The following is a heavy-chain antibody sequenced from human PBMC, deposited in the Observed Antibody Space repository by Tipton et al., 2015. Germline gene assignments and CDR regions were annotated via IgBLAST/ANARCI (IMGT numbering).Heavy chain of an antibody. CDR1: GLTFSSYT. V-gene: IGHV3-23*01. Sequence: SLRLSCTTSGLTFSSYTMNWVRQAPGKGLEWVSGISGSGDTTSYADSVEGRFTISRDNSKNTLYLQMDSLGADDTAVYYCARDYCSVTSCYDYWGQGTLVTVSS. CDR3: ARDYCSVTSCYDY. D-gene: IGHD2-2*01. J-gene: IGHJ4*02. CDR2: ISGSGDTT.